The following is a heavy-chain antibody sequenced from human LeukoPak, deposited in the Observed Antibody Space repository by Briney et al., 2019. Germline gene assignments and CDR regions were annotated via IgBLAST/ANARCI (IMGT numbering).Heavy chain of an antibody. J-gene: IGHJ5*02. CDR2: ISGYNGNT. CDR1: GHTFTSYA. Sequence: VASVKVSCKASGHTFTSYAISWVRQAPGQGLGWMGWISGYNGNTNYAQKFQGRVTMTTDTSTSTAYMELRSLRSDDTAVYYCGRQIVVVPKSWFDPWGQGTLVTVSS. CDR3: GRQIVVVPKSWFDP. D-gene: IGHD2-2*01. V-gene: IGHV1-18*01.